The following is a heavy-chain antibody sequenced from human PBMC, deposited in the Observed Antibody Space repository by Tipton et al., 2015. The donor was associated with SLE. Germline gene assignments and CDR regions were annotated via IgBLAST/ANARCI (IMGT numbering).Heavy chain of an antibody. J-gene: IGHJ4*02. V-gene: IGHV4-59*01. CDR1: GGSISSYY. Sequence: TLSLTCTVSGGSISSYYWSWIRQPPGKGLEWIGYIYYSGSTNYNPSLKSRVTISVDTSKNQFALKLSSVTAADTAVYYCARGGVVGATLPFGYWGQGTLVTVSS. CDR2: IYYSGST. D-gene: IGHD1-26*01. CDR3: ARGGVVGATLPFGY.